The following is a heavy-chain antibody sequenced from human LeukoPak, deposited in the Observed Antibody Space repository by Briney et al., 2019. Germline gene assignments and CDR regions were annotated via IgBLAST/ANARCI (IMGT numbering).Heavy chain of an antibody. Sequence: PGGSLRLSCAASGFTFSSYAMHCVRQAPGKGLEWVAVISYDGSNKYYADSVKGRFTISRDNSKNTLYLQMNSLRAEDTAVYYCARAILGGVDTAMAPDYWGQGTLVTVSS. J-gene: IGHJ4*02. CDR3: ARAILGGVDTAMAPDY. CDR1: GFTFSSYA. D-gene: IGHD5-18*01. CDR2: ISYDGSNK. V-gene: IGHV3-30-3*01.